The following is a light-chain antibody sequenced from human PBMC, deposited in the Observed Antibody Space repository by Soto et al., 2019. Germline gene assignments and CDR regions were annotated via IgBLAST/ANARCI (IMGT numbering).Light chain of an antibody. Sequence: EIVLTQSPGTLSLSPGERATLSCRASQSVGRNYLAWYQQKPGQAPRLLIYGAASRATGIPDRFSGSGSGTVFTLTISRLEPEDFAVYYCQQYASSPLTFGGGTKVEIK. J-gene: IGKJ4*01. V-gene: IGKV3-20*01. CDR1: QSVGRNY. CDR3: QQYASSPLT. CDR2: GAA.